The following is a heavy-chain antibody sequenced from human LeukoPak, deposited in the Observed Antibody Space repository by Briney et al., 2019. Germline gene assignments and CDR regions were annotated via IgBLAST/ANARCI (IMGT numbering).Heavy chain of an antibody. V-gene: IGHV1-18*01. D-gene: IGHD2-2*01. Sequence: ASVKGSCKASGYTFTSYGISWARQAPGQGLEWMGRISAYNGNTNYAQKLQGRVTMTTDTSTSTAYMELRSLRSDDTAVYYCARENYCSSASCYFGYYYYGMDVWGQGTTVTVSS. J-gene: IGHJ6*02. CDR3: ARENYCSSASCYFGYYYYGMDV. CDR1: GYTFTSYG. CDR2: ISAYNGNT.